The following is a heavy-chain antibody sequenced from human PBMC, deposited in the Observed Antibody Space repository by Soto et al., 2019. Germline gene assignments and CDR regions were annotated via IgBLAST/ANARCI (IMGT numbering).Heavy chain of an antibody. CDR3: ARDMGYYDSSGYYGY. CDR1: GYTFTSYY. V-gene: IGHV1-46*01. J-gene: IGHJ4*02. CDR2: INPSGGST. D-gene: IGHD3-22*01. Sequence: ASVKVSCKASGYTFTSYYMHWVRHAPGQGLEWMGIINPSGGSTSYAQKFQGRVTMTRDTSTSTVYMELSSLRSEDTAVYYCARDMGYYDSSGYYGYWGQGTLVTVSS.